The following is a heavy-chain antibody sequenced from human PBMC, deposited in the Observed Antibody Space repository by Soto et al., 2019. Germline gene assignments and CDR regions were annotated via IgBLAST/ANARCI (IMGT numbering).Heavy chain of an antibody. CDR3: ARALGNGDYPWYYYYYMDV. V-gene: IGHV3-48*01. CDR1: GFTFSSYS. D-gene: IGHD4-17*01. Sequence: GGSLRLSCAASGFTFSSYSMNWVRQAPGKGLEWVSYISSSSSTIYYAESVKGRFTISRDNAKNSLYLQMNSLRAEDTAVYYCARALGNGDYPWYYYYYMDVWGKGTTVTVSS. CDR2: ISSSSSTI. J-gene: IGHJ6*03.